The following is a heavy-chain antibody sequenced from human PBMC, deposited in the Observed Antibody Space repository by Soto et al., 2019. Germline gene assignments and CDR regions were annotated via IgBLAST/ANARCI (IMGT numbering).Heavy chain of an antibody. D-gene: IGHD6-6*01. Sequence: NPSETLSLTCTVSGGSISSGGYYWSWIRQHPGKGLEWIGYIYYSGSTYYNPSLKSRVTISVDTSKNQFSLKLSSVAAADTAVYYCAREVSSVSSSPYYFDYWGQGTLVTVS. J-gene: IGHJ4*02. CDR1: GGSISSGGYY. CDR2: IYYSGST. CDR3: AREVSSVSSSPYYFDY. V-gene: IGHV4-31*03.